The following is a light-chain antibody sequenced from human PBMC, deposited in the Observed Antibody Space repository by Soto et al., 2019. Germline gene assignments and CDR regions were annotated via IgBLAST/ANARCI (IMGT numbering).Light chain of an antibody. V-gene: IGKV1-39*01. CDR1: QTIDRY. CDR2: AAS. J-gene: IGKJ3*01. Sequence: IQMTQPPSSLSASIGDTVTITCRASQTIDRYLNWSQQKSGQAPKLLMNAASSLRSGVPSRFSASGSGTDFTLTISSLQPEDYATYYCQQSYNAPFNFGPGTKVDIK. CDR3: QQSYNAPFN.